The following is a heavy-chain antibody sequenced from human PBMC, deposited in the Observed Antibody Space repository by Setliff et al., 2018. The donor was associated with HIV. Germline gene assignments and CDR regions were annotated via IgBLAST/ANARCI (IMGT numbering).Heavy chain of an antibody. Sequence: GGSLRLSCEVSGITFSDFGMYWVRQAPGKGLEWVAMIRHDGSYGYYTESVKDRFTVSRDNSKNTVYLQVNSLRVEDTAVYFCARDHVVNGFDVWGQGTMVTVSS. J-gene: IGHJ3*01. CDR1: GITFSDFG. CDR2: IRHDGSYG. V-gene: IGHV3-30*02. D-gene: IGHD1-1*01. CDR3: ARDHVVNGFDV.